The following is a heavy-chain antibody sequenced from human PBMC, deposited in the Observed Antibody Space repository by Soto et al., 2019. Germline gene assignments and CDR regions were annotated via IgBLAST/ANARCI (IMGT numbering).Heavy chain of an antibody. V-gene: IGHV3-30*18. J-gene: IGHJ4*02. CDR2: ISYDGSNK. D-gene: IGHD7-27*01. CDR3: AKDNWAD. CDR1: GFTFSSYG. Sequence: QVQLVESGGGVVQPGRSLRLSCAASGFTFSSYGMHWVRQAPGKGLEWVAVISYDGSNKYYADSVKGRFTISRDNSKNTLYLQMNSLRAEDTAVYYFAKDNWADWGQGTLVTVSS.